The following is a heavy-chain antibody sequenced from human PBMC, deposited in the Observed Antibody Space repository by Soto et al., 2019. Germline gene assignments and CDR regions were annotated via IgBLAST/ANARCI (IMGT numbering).Heavy chain of an antibody. D-gene: IGHD6-19*01. CDR2: THYSGST. J-gene: IGHJ4*02. CDR1: GSSINNYY. V-gene: IGHV4-59*08. CDR3: ARLSGSGWYTLGY. Sequence: QVQLQESGPGLVKPSETLSLTCTVSGSSINNYYWSWIRQPPGKGLEWIGYTHYSGSTNYNPSLKSRVTTSVDTSKNQFSLKLSSVTAADTAVYYCARLSGSGWYTLGYWGQGTLVTVSS.